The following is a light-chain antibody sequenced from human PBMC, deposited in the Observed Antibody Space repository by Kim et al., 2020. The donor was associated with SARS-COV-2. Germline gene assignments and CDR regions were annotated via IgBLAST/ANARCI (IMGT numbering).Light chain of an antibody. CDR2: YDS. CDR1: NIGSYS. V-gene: IGLV3-21*04. Sequence: SYELTQPPSVSVAPGQTAGITCGGNNIGSYSVHWYQQKPGQAPVLVIYYDSDRPSGIPERFSGSNSGNTATLTISGVEAGDEADYYCQVWHSSSGWVFAG. J-gene: IGLJ3*02. CDR3: QVWHSSSGWV.